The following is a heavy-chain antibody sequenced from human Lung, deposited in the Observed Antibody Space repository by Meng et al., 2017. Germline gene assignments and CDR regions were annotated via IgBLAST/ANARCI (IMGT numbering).Heavy chain of an antibody. CDR3: ARGLSSNSGGY. CDR1: GCSFGTNN. CDR2: ISSGSSYI. V-gene: IGHV3-21*03. Sequence: VGQVESGGGVVMPAGSSLTPSLAAGCSFGTNNNNWWRRQAGEEREEWVSISSGSSYIYYADSVKGRFTISRDNTKNSLYLHMNSLRVEDTAVYYCARGLSSNSGGYWGQGTLVTVSS. D-gene: IGHD4-23*01. J-gene: IGHJ4*02.